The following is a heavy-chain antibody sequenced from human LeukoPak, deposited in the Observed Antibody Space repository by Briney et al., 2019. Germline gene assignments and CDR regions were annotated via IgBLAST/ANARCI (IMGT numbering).Heavy chain of an antibody. J-gene: IGHJ4*02. CDR1: GFSFSNHY. CDR3: TRVIVAVPGYFDYFDF. V-gene: IGHV3-7*01. CDR2: INEDGSNK. Sequence: GGSLRLSCAASGFSFSNHYMRGIRQAPGKGLEWVANINEDGSNKWHLGSVKGRFTVSRDNARNALYLQMNSLRVEDTAVYCCTRVIVAVPGYFDYFDFWGQGALVTVSS. D-gene: IGHD6-19*01.